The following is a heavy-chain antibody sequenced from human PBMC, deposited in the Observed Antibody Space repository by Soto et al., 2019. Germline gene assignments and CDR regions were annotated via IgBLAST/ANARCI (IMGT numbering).Heavy chain of an antibody. Sequence: ASVKVSCKASGYTFTGYYMHWVRQAPGQGLEWMGIINPSGGSTSYAQKFQGRVTMTRDTSASTVYMELSSLRSEDTAVYYCARVSEFQAFDIWGQGTMVTGSS. CDR2: INPSGGST. CDR1: GYTFTGYY. J-gene: IGHJ3*02. D-gene: IGHD3-3*01. V-gene: IGHV1-46*03. CDR3: ARVSEFQAFDI.